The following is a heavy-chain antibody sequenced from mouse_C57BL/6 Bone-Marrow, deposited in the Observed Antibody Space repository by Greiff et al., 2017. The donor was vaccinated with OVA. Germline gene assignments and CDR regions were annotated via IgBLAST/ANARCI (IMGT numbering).Heavy chain of an antibody. CDR2: IDPSDSYT. J-gene: IGHJ2*01. CDR1: GYTFTSYW. D-gene: IGHD1-1*01. CDR3: ATTVVYFDY. Sequence: VQLQQPGAELVKPGASVKLSCKASGYTFTSYWMQWVKQRPGQGLEWLGEIDPSDSYTNYNQKFKGKATLTVDTSSSTAYMQRSSLTSEDSAVYYCATTVVYFDYWGQGTTLTVSS. V-gene: IGHV1-50*01.